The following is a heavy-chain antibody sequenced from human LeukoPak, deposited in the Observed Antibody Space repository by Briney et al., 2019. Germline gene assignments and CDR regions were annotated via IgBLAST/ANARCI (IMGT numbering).Heavy chain of an antibody. J-gene: IGHJ4*02. CDR3: ARDRVDSSGYYYLFDY. V-gene: IGHV1-46*01. D-gene: IGHD3-22*01. CDR2: INPSGGST. CDR1: GYTFTSYY. Sequence: ASVKVSCKASGYTFTSYYMHWVRQAPGQGLEWMGIINPSGGSTSYAQKFQGRVTMTRDMSTSTVYMELSGLRSEDTAVYYCARDRVDSSGYYYLFDYWGQGTLVTVSS.